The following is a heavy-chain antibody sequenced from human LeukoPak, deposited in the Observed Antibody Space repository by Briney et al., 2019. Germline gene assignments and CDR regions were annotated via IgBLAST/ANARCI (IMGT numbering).Heavy chain of an antibody. D-gene: IGHD2-15*01. CDR2: IYDSGST. V-gene: IGHV4-30-4*01. CDR3: ARDCSGGSCYGAFDI. CDR1: GASIRSGDYY. Sequence: SETLSLTCTVSGASIRSGDYYWSWIRQPPGKGLEWIVYIYDSGSTYYNPSLKSRITISVDTSENRFSLKLSSVTATDTAVYYCARDCSGGSCYGAFDIWGQGTMVTVSS. J-gene: IGHJ3*02.